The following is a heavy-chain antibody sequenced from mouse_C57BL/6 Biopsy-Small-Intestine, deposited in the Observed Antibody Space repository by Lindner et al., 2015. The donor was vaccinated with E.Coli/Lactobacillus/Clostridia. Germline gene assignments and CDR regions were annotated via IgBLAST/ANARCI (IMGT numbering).Heavy chain of an antibody. CDR3: AKDEFAY. J-gene: IGHJ3*01. V-gene: IGHV1S135*01. CDR2: IDPYNGAT. CDR1: GYSFNGYN. Sequence: VQLQESGAELVKPGASLKISCKASGYSFNGYNMNWVKQSHGKSLEWIGYIDPYNGATSYNQKFKDKATLTVDKSSSTAYMQLNSLTSEDSAVYYCAKDEFAYWGQGTLVTVSA.